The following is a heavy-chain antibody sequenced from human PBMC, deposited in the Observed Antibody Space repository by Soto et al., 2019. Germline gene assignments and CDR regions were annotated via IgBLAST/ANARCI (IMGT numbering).Heavy chain of an antibody. J-gene: IGHJ6*02. V-gene: IGHV4-4*02. CDR3: ARNGAYYYDSSGYPSYGMDV. CDR1: GDSISSSNG. Sequence: SETLSLTCAVSGDSISSSNGWSWVRQPPGKGLKWIGEIYHSGSTNYNPSLKSRVTISVDKSKNQFSLKLSSVTAADTAVYYCARNGAYYYDSSGYPSYGMDVWGQGTTVTVS. CDR2: IYHSGST. D-gene: IGHD3-22*01.